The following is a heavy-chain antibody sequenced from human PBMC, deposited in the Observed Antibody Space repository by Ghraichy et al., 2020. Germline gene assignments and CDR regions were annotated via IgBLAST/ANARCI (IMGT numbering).Heavy chain of an antibody. J-gene: IGHJ6*02. D-gene: IGHD2-15*01. CDR1: GGSFSGYY. CDR2: INHSGST. CDR3: ASLQGYCSGGSCYYYGMDV. V-gene: IGHV4-34*01. Sequence: SETLSLTCAVYGGSFSGYYWSWIRQPPGKGLEWIGEINHSGSTNYNPSLKSRVTISVDTSKNQFSLKLSSVTAADTAVYYCASLQGYCSGGSCYYYGMDVWGQGTTVTVSS.